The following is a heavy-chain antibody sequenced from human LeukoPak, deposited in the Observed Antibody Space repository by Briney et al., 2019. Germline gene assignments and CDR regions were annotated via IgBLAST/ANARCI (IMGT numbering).Heavy chain of an antibody. D-gene: IGHD5-18*01. CDR3: ASGYSYDLFDY. V-gene: IGHV4-39*07. J-gene: IGHJ4*02. CDR1: GGSISSSTYY. CDR2: INYSGST. Sequence: PSETLSLTCTVSGGSISSSTYYWGWIRQPPGKGLEWIGSINYSGSTYYNPSLESRVTISVDTSRNQLSLKLSSVTAADTAVYYCASGYSYDLFDYWGQGTLATVSS.